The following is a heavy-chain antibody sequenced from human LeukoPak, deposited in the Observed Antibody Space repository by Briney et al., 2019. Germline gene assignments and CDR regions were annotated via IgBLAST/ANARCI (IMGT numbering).Heavy chain of an antibody. D-gene: IGHD3-22*01. V-gene: IGHV1-8*01. Sequence: VASVKVSCKASGYTFTSYDINWVRQATGQGLEWMGWMNPNSGNTGYAQKFQGRVTMTRNTSISTAYMELSSLRSEDTAVYYCARGPGITMIVEISYGMDVWGQGTTVTVSS. CDR1: GYTFTSYD. CDR3: ARGPGITMIVEISYGMDV. CDR2: MNPNSGNT. J-gene: IGHJ6*02.